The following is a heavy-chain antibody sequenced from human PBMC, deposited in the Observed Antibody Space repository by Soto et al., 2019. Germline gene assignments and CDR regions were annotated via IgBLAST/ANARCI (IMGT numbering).Heavy chain of an antibody. J-gene: IGHJ6*02. D-gene: IGHD6-13*01. CDR3: ARQGLHSSSRHRYYYYGMDV. V-gene: IGHV4-39*01. CDR1: GGSISSSSYY. CDR2: IYYSGST. Sequence: SETLSLTCTVSGGSISSSSYYWGWIRQPPGKGLEWIGSIYYSGSTYYNPSLKSRVTISVDTSKNQFSLKLSSVTAADTAVYYCARQGLHSSSRHRYYYYGMDVWGQGTTVTVSS.